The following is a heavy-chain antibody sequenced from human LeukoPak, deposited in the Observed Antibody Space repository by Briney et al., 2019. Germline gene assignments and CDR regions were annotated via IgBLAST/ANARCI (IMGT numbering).Heavy chain of an antibody. J-gene: IGHJ4*02. CDR2: ISYDGSNK. Sequence: PGGSLRLSCAASGFTFSSYAMHWVRQAPGKGLEWVAVISYDGSNKYYADSVKGRFTISRDNSKNTLYLQMNSLRAEDTAVYYCARGLVVITTYMRHWGQGTLVTVSS. CDR1: GFTFSSYA. CDR3: ARGLVVITTYMRH. D-gene: IGHD3-22*01. V-gene: IGHV3-30*01.